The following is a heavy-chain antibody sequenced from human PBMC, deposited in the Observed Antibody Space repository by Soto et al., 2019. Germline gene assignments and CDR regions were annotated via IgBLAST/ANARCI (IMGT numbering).Heavy chain of an antibody. CDR2: ISYDGSNK. Sequence: QVQLVESGGGVVQPGRSLRLSCAASGFTFSSYGMHWVRQAPGKGLEWVAVISYDGSNKYYADSVKGRFTISRDNSKNTLYLQMNSMRAEDTAVYYCAKGESSGFDYWGQGTLVTVSS. J-gene: IGHJ4*02. V-gene: IGHV3-30*18. CDR3: AKGESSGFDY. D-gene: IGHD3-22*01. CDR1: GFTFSSYG.